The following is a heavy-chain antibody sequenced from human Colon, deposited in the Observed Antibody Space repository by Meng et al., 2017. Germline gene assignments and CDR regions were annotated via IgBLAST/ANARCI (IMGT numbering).Heavy chain of an antibody. Sequence: QVQLQEAGPGLVKPSGTLSLTCAVSGDSIRSSNWWSWVRQPPGRGLEWIGEIYHSGSTNYNPSLKNRLSLTVDKSKNQFSLTLHSVTAADTAVYYCAGGPWEFDYWGRGILVTVSS. V-gene: IGHV4-4*02. CDR1: GDSIRSSNW. D-gene: IGHD1-26*01. J-gene: IGHJ4*02. CDR2: IYHSGST. CDR3: AGGPWEFDY.